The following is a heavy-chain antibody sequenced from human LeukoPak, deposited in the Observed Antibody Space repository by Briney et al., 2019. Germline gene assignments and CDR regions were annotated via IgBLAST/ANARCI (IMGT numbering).Heavy chain of an antibody. Sequence: GGSLRLSCAASGFTFSSYAMSWVRQAPGKGLEWVSAISGSGGSTYYADSVKVRFTISRDNSKNTLYLQMNSLRAEDTAVYYCAKRFGSGYYPGDAFDIWGQGTMVTVSS. J-gene: IGHJ3*02. CDR1: GFTFSSYA. D-gene: IGHD3-3*01. V-gene: IGHV3-23*01. CDR2: ISGSGGST. CDR3: AKRFGSGYYPGDAFDI.